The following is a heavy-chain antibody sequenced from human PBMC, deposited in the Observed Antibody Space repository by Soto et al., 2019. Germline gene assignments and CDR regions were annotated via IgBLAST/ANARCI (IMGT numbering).Heavy chain of an antibody. CDR3: ARKCWPYYFDY. Sequence: PSETLSLTCAVYGGSFSGYYWSWIRQPPGKGLEWIGEINHSGSTNYNPSLKSRVTISVDTSKNQFSLRLSSVTAADTAVYYCARKCWPYYFDYWGQGTLVTVSS. J-gene: IGHJ4*02. V-gene: IGHV4-34*01. CDR2: INHSGST. CDR1: GGSFSGYY.